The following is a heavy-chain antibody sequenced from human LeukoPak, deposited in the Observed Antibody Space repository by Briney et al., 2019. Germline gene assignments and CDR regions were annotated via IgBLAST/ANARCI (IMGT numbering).Heavy chain of an antibody. CDR1: VFDFTAYG. J-gene: IGHJ4*02. CDR3: PGHFHSAWFGF. Sequence: GESLHFSSKCSVFDFTAYGIAWVRQLRGRGLEGMGNIYPSGSNGRYSPSFQGHVTMSADKSITTVYLQWSSLKASDPAMYYCPGHFHSAWFGFWGQGSLVTVSS. V-gene: IGHV5-51*01. D-gene: IGHD2/OR15-2a*01. CDR2: IYPSGSNG.